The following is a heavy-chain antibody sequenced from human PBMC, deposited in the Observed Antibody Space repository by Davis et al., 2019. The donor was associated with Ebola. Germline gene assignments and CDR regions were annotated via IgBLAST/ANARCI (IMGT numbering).Heavy chain of an antibody. J-gene: IGHJ6*02. Sequence: HSQTPSLTCAISGDSVPSGGWNWIRQSPSRGLEWLGRTYYSSKWYNDYAVSVKSRISINPDTSKNQFSLQLNSVTPEDTALYYCARGWLRGGMDVWGEGTTVTV. CDR2: TYYSSKWYN. D-gene: IGHD5-18*01. CDR3: ARGWLRGGMDV. CDR1: GDSVPSGG. V-gene: IGHV6-1*01.